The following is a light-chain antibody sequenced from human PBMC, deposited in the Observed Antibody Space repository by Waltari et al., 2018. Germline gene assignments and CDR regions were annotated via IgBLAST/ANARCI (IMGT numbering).Light chain of an antibody. CDR1: ASHTATNL. V-gene: IGLV1-44*01. CDR2: RSD. Sequence: QSVLTQPPSVSGTPGQRLTISCSGSASHTATNLVPWYQQFPGKAPKLLIYRSDQRPSGAPDRFSGSKSGTSASLAISGLQSEDEADYYCAAWDDSLNGRWVFGGGTKVTVL. CDR3: AAWDDSLNGRWV. J-gene: IGLJ3*02.